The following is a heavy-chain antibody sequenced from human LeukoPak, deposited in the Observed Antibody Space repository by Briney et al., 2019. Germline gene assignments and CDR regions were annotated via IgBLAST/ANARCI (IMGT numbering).Heavy chain of an antibody. D-gene: IGHD6-19*01. CDR3: AKVGDGGSGPNFDY. CDR1: GFTFSSYA. J-gene: IGHJ4*02. V-gene: IGHV3-23*01. CDR2: ISGSGGST. Sequence: GGSLRLSCAASGFTFSSYAMSWVRQAPGKGLEWVSAISGSGGSTYYADSVKGRFTISRDNSKNTLYLQMNSLRAEDTAVYYRAKVGDGGSGPNFDYWGQGTLVTVSS.